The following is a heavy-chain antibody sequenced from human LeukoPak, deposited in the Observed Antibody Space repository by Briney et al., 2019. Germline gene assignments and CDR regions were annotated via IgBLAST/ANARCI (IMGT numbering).Heavy chain of an antibody. D-gene: IGHD3-22*01. CDR2: ISYDGSNK. J-gene: IGHJ2*01. Sequence: GGSLRLSCAASGFTFSSYAMHWVRQAPGKGLEWVAVISYDGSNKYCADSVKGRFTISRDNSKNTLYLQMNSLRAEDTAVYYCARGDYDSSGYYSGWYFDLWGRGTLVTVSS. CDR3: ARGDYDSSGYYSGWYFDL. CDR1: GFTFSSYA. V-gene: IGHV3-30-3*01.